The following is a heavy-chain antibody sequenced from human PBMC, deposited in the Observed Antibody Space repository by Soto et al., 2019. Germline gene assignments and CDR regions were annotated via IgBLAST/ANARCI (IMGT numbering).Heavy chain of an antibody. J-gene: IGHJ6*02. V-gene: IGHV4-31*03. CDR2: IYYSGST. CDR1: GGSISSGGYY. Sequence: QVQLQESGPGLVKPSQTLSLTCTVSGGSISSGGYYWSWIRQHPGKGLEWIGYIYYSGSTYYNPYLKSRVTISVDTSKNQFSLKLSSVTAADTAVYYCARGVGIAAAGPRGYYYYGMDVWGQGTTVTVSS. D-gene: IGHD6-13*01. CDR3: ARGVGIAAAGPRGYYYYGMDV.